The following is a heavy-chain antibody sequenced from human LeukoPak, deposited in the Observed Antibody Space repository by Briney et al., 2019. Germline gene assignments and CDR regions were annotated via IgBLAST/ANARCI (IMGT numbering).Heavy chain of an antibody. Sequence: SETLSLTCTVSGGSISSSSYYWGWIRQPPGKGLEWIGSIYYSGSTYYNPSLKSRVTISVDTSKNQFSLKLSSVTAADTAVYYCARAIAVAGIGYFDYWGQGTLVTVSS. CDR2: IYYSGST. V-gene: IGHV4-39*07. CDR1: GGSISSSSYY. CDR3: ARAIAVAGIGYFDY. D-gene: IGHD6-19*01. J-gene: IGHJ4*02.